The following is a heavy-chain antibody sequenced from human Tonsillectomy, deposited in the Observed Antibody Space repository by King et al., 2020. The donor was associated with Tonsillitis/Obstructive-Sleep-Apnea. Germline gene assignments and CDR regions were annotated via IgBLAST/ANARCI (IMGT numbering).Heavy chain of an antibody. J-gene: IGHJ3*02. Sequence: QLQESGPGRVKPSETLSLTCTVSGGSISSYYWSWIRQPPGKGLEWIGCIYDRGSTKYNPSLKSRVTIQVDTSKNQFPLKLSYVTAAGTAVYYWASDIVIEAGGDAFDIWGQGTMVTVSS. CDR3: ASDIVIEAGGDAFDI. V-gene: IGHV4-59*01. CDR1: GGSISSYY. CDR2: IYDRGST. D-gene: IGHD2/OR15-2a*01.